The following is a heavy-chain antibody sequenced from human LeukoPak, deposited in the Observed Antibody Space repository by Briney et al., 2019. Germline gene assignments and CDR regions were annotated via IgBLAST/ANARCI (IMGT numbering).Heavy chain of an antibody. CDR1: RFSLCSHW. CDR3: AREDFDSYFDY. D-gene: IGHD3-9*01. J-gene: IGHJ4*02. V-gene: IGHV3-74*01. CDR2: IDPDGSST. Sequence: GCPRVSRVASRFSLCSHWMFRVGQAPGEGLGWVTHIDPDGSSTSYADSVKGRFTIPRDNAKNTLYLQMNRLRAEDTAVYYCAREDFDSYFDYWGQGTLVTVSS.